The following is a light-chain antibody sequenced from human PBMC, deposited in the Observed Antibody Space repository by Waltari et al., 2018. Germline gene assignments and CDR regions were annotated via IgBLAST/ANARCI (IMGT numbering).Light chain of an antibody. CDR2: GKN. CDR3: SSRELSGHVV. Sequence: SSDLTQDPAVSVALGQTVRLTCPGDILRTYYGNWCRQKPGQPPELVIDGKNNRPSGIPDRFSASSSGNTASLIITGAQAEDEADYYCSSRELSGHVVFGGGTRLTVL. CDR1: ILRTYY. V-gene: IGLV3-19*01. J-gene: IGLJ2*01.